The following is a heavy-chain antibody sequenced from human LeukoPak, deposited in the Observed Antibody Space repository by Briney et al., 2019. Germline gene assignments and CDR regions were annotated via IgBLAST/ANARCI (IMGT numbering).Heavy chain of an antibody. J-gene: IGHJ2*01. Sequence: PSETLSLTCTVSGGSTNINTYYWGWIRQPPGKGLEWIGSIYYSGSTYYNPSLKSRVTISVDTSKNQFSLKLSSVTAADTAVYYCARASHGWYFDLWGRGTLVTVSS. D-gene: IGHD6-6*01. CDR1: GGSTNINTYY. CDR3: ARASHGWYFDL. V-gene: IGHV4-39*07. CDR2: IYYSGST.